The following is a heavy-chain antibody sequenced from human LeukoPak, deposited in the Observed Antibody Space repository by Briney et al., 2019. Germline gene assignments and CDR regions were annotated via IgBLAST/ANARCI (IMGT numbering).Heavy chain of an antibody. Sequence: GGSLRLSCMVSGFTLSSYEMSWIGQAPGKGLEWVSSIEYGESTTHYADSVRGRFTISRDNYKNTLYLQMNSLRAEDTAVYYCAKDRVGATLYFDFWGQGTLLTVSS. D-gene: IGHD1-26*01. V-gene: IGHV3-23*01. CDR1: GFTLSSYE. CDR3: AKDRVGATLYFDF. J-gene: IGHJ4*02. CDR2: IEYGESTT.